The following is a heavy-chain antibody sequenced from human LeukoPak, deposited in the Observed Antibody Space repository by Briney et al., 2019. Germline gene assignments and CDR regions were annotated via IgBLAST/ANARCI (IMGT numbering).Heavy chain of an antibody. CDR3: AKDIVCYGSGLFYY. V-gene: IGHV3-9*03. J-gene: IGHJ4*02. CDR1: GFTFHGYA. CDR2: TSCNSGSI. D-gene: IGHD3-10*01. Sequence: SLRLSCAASGFTFHGYAMHWLRHAPGKGLEWVSGTSCNSGSIVYADSLKGRFTISRDNAKNSLYLQMNSLIAEDMALYYCAKDIVCYGSGLFYYWGQGTLVTVSS.